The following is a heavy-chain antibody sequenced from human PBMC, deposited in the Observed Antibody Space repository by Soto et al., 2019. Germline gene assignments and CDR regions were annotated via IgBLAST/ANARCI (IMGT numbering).Heavy chain of an antibody. V-gene: IGHV3-30*04. CDR1: GLTFSSYG. J-gene: IGHJ4*02. CDR3: VSDEAFRGGPFDY. Sequence: GGSLRLSCVVSGLTFSSYGMHWVRQAPGKGLEWVAVISYDGSKKNYTDSVKGRFTISRDDSKNTLYLQMNGLRAEDTAVYYCVSDEAFRGGPFDYWGRGTLVTVSS. D-gene: IGHD3-16*01. CDR2: ISYDGSKK.